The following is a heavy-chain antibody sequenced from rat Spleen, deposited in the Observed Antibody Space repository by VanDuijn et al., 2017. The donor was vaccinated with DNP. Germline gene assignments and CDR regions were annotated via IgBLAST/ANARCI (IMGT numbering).Heavy chain of an antibody. D-gene: IGHD4-2*01. CDR2: ISSAGST. V-gene: IGHV2-6*01. Sequence: QVQLKESGPGLVQPSQTLSLTCTVSGFSLINYAVTWVRQPPGKGLEWIAAISSAGSTYYNSALKSRLSISRDTSKSQVFLNMNSLQTEDTAMYLCATGVYWGQGVMVTVSS. CDR1: GFSLINYA. CDR3: ATGVY. J-gene: IGHJ2*01.